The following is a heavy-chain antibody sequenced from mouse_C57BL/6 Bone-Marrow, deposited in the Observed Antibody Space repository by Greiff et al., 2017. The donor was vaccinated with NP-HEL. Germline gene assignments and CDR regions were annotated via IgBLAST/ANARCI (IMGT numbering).Heavy chain of an antibody. J-gene: IGHJ3*01. CDR2: IYPGSGST. CDR3: ARGQPYYYGSKGWFAY. Sequence: QVQLQQPGAELVKPGASVKMSCKASGYTFTSYWITWVKQRPGQGLEWIGDIYPGSGSTNYNEKFKSKATLTVDTSSNTAYMQLSSLTSEDSAVYSWARGQPYYYGSKGWFAYWGQGTLVTVSA. CDR1: GYTFTSYW. V-gene: IGHV1-55*01. D-gene: IGHD1-1*01.